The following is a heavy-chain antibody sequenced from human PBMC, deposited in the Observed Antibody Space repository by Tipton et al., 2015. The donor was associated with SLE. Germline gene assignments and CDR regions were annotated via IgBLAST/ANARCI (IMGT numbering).Heavy chain of an antibody. J-gene: IGHJ4*01. CDR3: ARVFSGYDYVWGSYRPPRYFDY. V-gene: IGHV4-61*09. D-gene: IGHD3-16*02. CDR2: IYTSGST. Sequence: TLSLTCTVSGGSISSGSYYWSWIRQPAGKGLEWIGYIYTSGSTNYNPSLKSRVTISVDTSKNQFSLKLSSVTAADTAVYYCARVFSGYDYVWGSYRPPRYFDYWGHGTLVTVSS. CDR1: GGSISSGSYY.